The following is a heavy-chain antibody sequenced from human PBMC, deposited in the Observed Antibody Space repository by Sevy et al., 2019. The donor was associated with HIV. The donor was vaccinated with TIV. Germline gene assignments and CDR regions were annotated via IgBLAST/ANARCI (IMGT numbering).Heavy chain of an antibody. V-gene: IGHV3-33*06. CDR1: GFTFSSYG. Sequence: GGSLRLSCAASGFTFSSYGMHWVRQAPGKGLEWVAVIWYDGSNKYYADSVKGRFTISRDNSKNTLYLQMNSLRAEDTAVYYCAKEGGSGWYGLGFSDVWGKGTTVTVSS. J-gene: IGHJ6*04. D-gene: IGHD6-19*01. CDR2: IWYDGSNK. CDR3: AKEGGSGWYGLGFSDV.